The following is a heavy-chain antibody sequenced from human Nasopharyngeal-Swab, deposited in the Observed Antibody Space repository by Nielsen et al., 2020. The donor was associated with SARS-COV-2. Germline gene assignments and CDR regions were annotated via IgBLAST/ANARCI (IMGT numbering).Heavy chain of an antibody. V-gene: IGHV3-66*01. CDR3: ARDLRTTVTGGDY. D-gene: IGHD4-17*01. J-gene: IGHJ4*02. Sequence: WIRRPPGKGLEWVSVIYSGGSTYYADSVKGRFTISRDNSKNTLYLQMNSLRAEDTAVYYCARDLRTTVTGGDYWGQGTLVTVSS. CDR2: IYSGGST.